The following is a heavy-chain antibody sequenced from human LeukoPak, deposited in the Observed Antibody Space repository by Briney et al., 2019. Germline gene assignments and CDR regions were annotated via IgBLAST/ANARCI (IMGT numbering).Heavy chain of an antibody. D-gene: IGHD4-23*01. Sequence: GGSLRLSCAASGFIFSNYAMSWVRQAPGNGLEWVASIKEDGSEKYYVDSVKGRFTISRDNAKNSLYLHMNSLRAEDTAVYYCVRNDGGAFDIWGQGTMVTVSS. J-gene: IGHJ3*02. V-gene: IGHV3-7*04. CDR2: IKEDGSEK. CDR3: VRNDGGAFDI. CDR1: GFIFSNYA.